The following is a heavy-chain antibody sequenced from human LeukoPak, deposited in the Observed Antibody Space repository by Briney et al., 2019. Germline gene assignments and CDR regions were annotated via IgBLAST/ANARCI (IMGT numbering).Heavy chain of an antibody. Sequence: SETLSLTCAVYGGSFSGYYWSWIRQPPGKGLEWIGEINHSGSTNYNPSLKSRVTISVDTSKNQFSLKLSSVTAADTAVYYCARLGGDSYYYYYGMDVWGQGTTVTVSS. J-gene: IGHJ6*02. V-gene: IGHV4-34*01. CDR3: ARLGGDSYYYYYGMDV. D-gene: IGHD4-17*01. CDR1: GGSFSGYY. CDR2: INHSGST.